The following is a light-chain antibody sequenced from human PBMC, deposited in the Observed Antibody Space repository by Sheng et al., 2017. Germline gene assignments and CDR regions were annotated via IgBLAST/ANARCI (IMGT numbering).Light chain of an antibody. V-gene: IGKV3-20*01. J-gene: IGKJ4*01. CDR2: GTS. CDR1: QRVTSTF. CDR3: FQYGYSPRT. Sequence: EVVLTQSPGTLSLSPGQRATLSCRASQRVTSTFVAWLQQKPGQAPRLLIFGTSSRATGIPDRFSGSGSGTDFTLTISRLEPEDFAVYYCFQYGYSPRTFGGGTEGGDQT.